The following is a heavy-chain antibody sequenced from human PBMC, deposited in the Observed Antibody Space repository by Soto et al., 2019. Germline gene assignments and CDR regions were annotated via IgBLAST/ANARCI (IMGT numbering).Heavy chain of an antibody. Sequence: SETLSLTCTVSGASLSSHYWSWFRQPPGKGLEWIGYIYYSATTNFNPSLQSRVSISADTSKTQFSLNLRSVTAADTAVYYCAITSEYDDYDYWSQGTLVT. V-gene: IGHV4-59*11. D-gene: IGHD4-17*01. CDR3: AITSEYDDYDY. CDR1: GASLSSHY. CDR2: IYYSATT. J-gene: IGHJ4*02.